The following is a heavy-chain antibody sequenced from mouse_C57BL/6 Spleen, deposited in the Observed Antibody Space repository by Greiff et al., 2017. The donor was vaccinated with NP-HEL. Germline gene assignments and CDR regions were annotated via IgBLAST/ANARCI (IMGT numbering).Heavy chain of an antibody. Sequence: QVQLQQSGAELVKPGASVKISCKASGYAFSSYWMNWVKQRPGKGLEWIGQIYPGDGDTNYNGKFKGKATLTADKSSSTAYMQLSSLTSEDSAVYFCASGDYDTGVGYYAMDYWGQGTSVTVSS. J-gene: IGHJ4*01. CDR3: ASGDYDTGVGYYAMDY. D-gene: IGHD2-4*01. V-gene: IGHV1-80*01. CDR2: IYPGDGDT. CDR1: GYAFSSYW.